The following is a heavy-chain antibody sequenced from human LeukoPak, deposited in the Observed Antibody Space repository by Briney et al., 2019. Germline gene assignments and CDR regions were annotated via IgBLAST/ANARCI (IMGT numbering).Heavy chain of an antibody. Sequence: QAGGSLRLSCATSGFSFSAYAMHWVRQAPGKGLEWVAFIRSDGSNKAYGDSVKGRFTISRDNSENTLYLQMNSLKTEDTAVYYCTTTVHYYDSSGYYSGDYWGQGTLVTVSS. D-gene: IGHD3-22*01. V-gene: IGHV3-30*02. CDR3: TTTVHYYDSSGYYSGDY. CDR2: IRSDGSNK. J-gene: IGHJ4*02. CDR1: GFSFSAYA.